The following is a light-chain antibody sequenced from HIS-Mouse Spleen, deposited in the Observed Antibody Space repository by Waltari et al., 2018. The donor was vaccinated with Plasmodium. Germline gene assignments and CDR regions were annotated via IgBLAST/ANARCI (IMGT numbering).Light chain of an antibody. Sequence: SYELTQPPSVSVSHGPTARITCSGAALPKKYAYWYQQKSGQAPVLAIQEDRKRPSGIPERFAGSSSGTMATLTISGAQVEDEADYYCYSTDSSGNHRVFGGGTKLTVL. CDR3: YSTDSSGNHRV. V-gene: IGLV3-10*01. J-gene: IGLJ3*02. CDR1: ALPKKY. CDR2: EDR.